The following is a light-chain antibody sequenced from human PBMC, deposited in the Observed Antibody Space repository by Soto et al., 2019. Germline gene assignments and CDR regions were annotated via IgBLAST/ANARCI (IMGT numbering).Light chain of an antibody. J-gene: IGKJ1*01. V-gene: IGKV3-20*01. CDR1: ASNSISY. Sequence: GWIQYTGTLSLSPGERATLSCRTRASNSISYIAWCQQQPGQAPSLLIYSTSTRATGIPDRFSGSGSGTDFTLTISKLEPGDFAVYYCPQYGGPSWTFGQGTKVDIK. CDR2: STS. CDR3: PQYGGPSWT.